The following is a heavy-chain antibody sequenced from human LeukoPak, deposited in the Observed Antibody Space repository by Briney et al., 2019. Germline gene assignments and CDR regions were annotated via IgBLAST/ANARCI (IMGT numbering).Heavy chain of an antibody. Sequence: GASVKVSCKASGYTFTGYYMHWVRQAPGQGLEWMGWINPNSGGTNYAQKFQGRVTITADKSTSTAYMELSSLRSEDTAVYYCARGTSQLNYFDYWGQGTLVTVSS. CDR3: ARGTSQLNYFDY. CDR2: INPNSGGT. D-gene: IGHD2-2*01. J-gene: IGHJ4*02. CDR1: GYTFTGYY. V-gene: IGHV1-2*02.